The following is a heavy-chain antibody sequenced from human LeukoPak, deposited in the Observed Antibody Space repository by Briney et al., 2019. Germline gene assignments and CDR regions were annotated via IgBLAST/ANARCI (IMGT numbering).Heavy chain of an antibody. J-gene: IGHJ1*01. D-gene: IGHD3-3*02. CDR1: GGSISSSSYY. V-gene: IGHV4-39*01. CDR3: ARPDIFGVVIEH. CDR2: IYYSGST. Sequence: PSETLSLTCTVSGGSISSSSYYWGWIRQPPGKGLEWIGSIYYSGSTYYNPSLKSRVTISVDTSKNQFSLKLSSVTAADTAVYYCARPDIFGVVIEHWGQGTLVTVSS.